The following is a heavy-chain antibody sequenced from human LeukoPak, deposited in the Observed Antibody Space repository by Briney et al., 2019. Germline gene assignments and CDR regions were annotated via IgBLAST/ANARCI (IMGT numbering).Heavy chain of an antibody. J-gene: IGHJ3*02. V-gene: IGHV1-18*01. CDR1: GYTFTSSG. CDR2: ISAYNGNT. CDR3: ARVGRYYYDSSGAFDI. D-gene: IGHD3-22*01. Sequence: ASVKVSCKASGYTFTSSGISWVRQAPGQGLEWMGWISAYNGNTNYAQKLQGRVTMTTDTSTSTAYMELRSLRSDDTAVYYCARVGRYYYDSSGAFDIWGKGTMVTVSS.